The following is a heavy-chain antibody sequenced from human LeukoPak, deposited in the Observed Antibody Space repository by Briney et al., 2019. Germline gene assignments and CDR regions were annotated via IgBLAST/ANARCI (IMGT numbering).Heavy chain of an antibody. CDR1: GFTVSSNY. CDR3: ARAHDSGAFDI. V-gene: IGHV3-66*02. Sequence: PGGSLRLSCAASGFTVSSNYMSWVRQAPGKGKEWVSVIYSGGSKYYEDSVKGRFTISRDNSKNTLYLQMNSLRAEDTAVYYCARAHDSGAFDIWGQGTMVTVSS. CDR2: IYSGGSK. J-gene: IGHJ3*02. D-gene: IGHD3-22*01.